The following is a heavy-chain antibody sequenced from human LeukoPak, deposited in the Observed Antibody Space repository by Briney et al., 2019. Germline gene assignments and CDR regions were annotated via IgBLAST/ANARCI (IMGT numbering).Heavy chain of an antibody. D-gene: IGHD4-17*01. CDR3: ASYGDYVGYFDY. Sequence: SETLSLTCTVSGGSISSGDYYWSWIHQPPGKGLEWIGYIYYSGSTYYNPSLKSRVTISVDTSKNQFSLKLSSVTAADTAVYYCASYGDYVGYFDYWGQGTLVTVSS. V-gene: IGHV4-30-4*01. J-gene: IGHJ4*02. CDR1: GGSISSGDYY. CDR2: IYYSGST.